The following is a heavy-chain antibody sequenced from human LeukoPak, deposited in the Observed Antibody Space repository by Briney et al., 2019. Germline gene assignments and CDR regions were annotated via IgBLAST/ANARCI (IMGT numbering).Heavy chain of an antibody. J-gene: IGHJ4*02. Sequence: GGSLRLSCAASGFTFSSYAMRWVRQAPRKGLEWVSSISGSGGSTNSADSVKGRFTISRDNSKNTLYLQMNSLRAEDTAVYYCAKEANLAGYFDYWGQGTLVTVSS. CDR2: ISGSGGST. CDR1: GFTFSSYA. CDR3: AKEANLAGYFDY. V-gene: IGHV3-23*01. D-gene: IGHD3-10*01.